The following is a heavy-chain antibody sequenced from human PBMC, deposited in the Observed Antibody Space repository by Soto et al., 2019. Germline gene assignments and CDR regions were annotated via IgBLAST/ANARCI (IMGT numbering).Heavy chain of an antibody. CDR3: ARDRGYYDSSGYVPLYYYGMDV. Sequence: SGKVSGKASGCAISSYAISWVRQAPGQVLEWMGGIIPIFGPANYTQKFQGRVTITADESTSTAYMELSSLRSDDTAVYYCARDRGYYDSSGYVPLYYYGMDVWGQGTTVTVSS. CDR2: IIPIFGPA. V-gene: IGHV1-69*13. CDR1: GCAISSYA. J-gene: IGHJ6*02. D-gene: IGHD3-22*01.